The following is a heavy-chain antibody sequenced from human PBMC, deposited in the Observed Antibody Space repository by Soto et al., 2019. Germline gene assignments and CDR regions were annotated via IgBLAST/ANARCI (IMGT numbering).Heavy chain of an antibody. J-gene: IGHJ4*02. D-gene: IGHD2-8*02. CDR2: IYYSGST. Sequence: PSETLSLTCTVSGGSVSSGSYYWSWIRQPPGKGLEWIGCIYYSGSTNYNPSLKSRVTISVDTSKNQFSLKLTSVTAADTAVYYCARDKITGLFDYWGQGTLVTVSS. CDR1: GGSVSSGSYY. V-gene: IGHV4-61*01. CDR3: ARDKITGLFDY.